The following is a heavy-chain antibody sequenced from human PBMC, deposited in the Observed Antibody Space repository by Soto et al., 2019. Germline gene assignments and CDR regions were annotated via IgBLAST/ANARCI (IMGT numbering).Heavy chain of an antibody. CDR1: EFTFSSYA. Sequence: GGSLRLSCAASEFTFSSYAMSWVRQAPGKGLEWVSAISGSGGSTYYADSVKGRFTISRDNSKNTLYLQMNSLRAEDTAVYYCAKDHYYGSGSSSEFDYWGQGTLVTVSS. D-gene: IGHD3-10*01. CDR3: AKDHYYGSGSSSEFDY. CDR2: ISGSGGST. V-gene: IGHV3-23*01. J-gene: IGHJ4*02.